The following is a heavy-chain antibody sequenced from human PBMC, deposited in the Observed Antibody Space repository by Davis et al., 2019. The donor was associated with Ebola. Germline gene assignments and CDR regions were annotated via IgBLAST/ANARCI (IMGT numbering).Heavy chain of an antibody. J-gene: IGHJ6*02. Sequence: GESLKISCAASGFTFSSYGMHWVRQAPGKGLEWVAVISYDGSNKYYADSVKGRFTISRDNSKNTLYLQMNSLRAEDTAVYYCAVSKYCSSTSCYGYYYYYGMDVWGQGTTVTVSS. CDR3: AVSKYCSSTSCYGYYYYYGMDV. CDR2: ISYDGSNK. CDR1: GFTFSSYG. D-gene: IGHD2-2*01. V-gene: IGHV3-30*03.